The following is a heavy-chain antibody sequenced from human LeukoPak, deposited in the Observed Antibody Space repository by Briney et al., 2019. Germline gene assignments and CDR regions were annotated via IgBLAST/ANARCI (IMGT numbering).Heavy chain of an antibody. CDR3: AREKSVIVGGYGYTTPRDYYYYYGMDV. V-gene: IGHV3-21*01. CDR2: IGTSSGNT. D-gene: IGHD3-22*01. Sequence: SGGSLRLSCAASGFSFSHYSMNWVRQAPGEGLEWVSSIGTSSGNTNYGDSVEGRFTISRDNMKNSVHLQMNSLRAEDTAVYYCAREKSVIVGGYGYTTPRDYYYYYGMDVWGQGTTVTVSS. J-gene: IGHJ6*02. CDR1: GFSFSHYS.